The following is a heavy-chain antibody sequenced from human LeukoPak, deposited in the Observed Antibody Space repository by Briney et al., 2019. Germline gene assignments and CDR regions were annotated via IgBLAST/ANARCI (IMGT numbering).Heavy chain of an antibody. Sequence: PGGSLRLSCAASGFTFSSYSMNWVRQAPGKGLEWVSSISSSSTYIYYADSVRGRFTISRDSAKNSLYLQGNNLRAEDTAVYYCARGRLGIVGASSGYWGQGTLVTVSS. J-gene: IGHJ4*02. CDR1: GFTFSSYS. D-gene: IGHD1-26*01. V-gene: IGHV3-21*01. CDR3: ARGRLGIVGASSGY. CDR2: ISSSSTYI.